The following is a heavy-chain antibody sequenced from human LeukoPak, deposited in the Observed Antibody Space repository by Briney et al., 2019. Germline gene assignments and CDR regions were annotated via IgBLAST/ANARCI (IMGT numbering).Heavy chain of an antibody. Sequence: PGRSLRLSCAASGFTFSSYAMHWVRQAPGKGLEWVAVISYDGSNKYYADSVKGRFTISRDNSKNTLYLQMNSLRAEDTAVYYCASSYAGYYYYYYMDVWGKGTTVTVSS. J-gene: IGHJ6*03. CDR1: GFTFSSYA. CDR3: ASSYAGYYYYYYMDV. D-gene: IGHD2-2*01. V-gene: IGHV3-30*04. CDR2: ISYDGSNK.